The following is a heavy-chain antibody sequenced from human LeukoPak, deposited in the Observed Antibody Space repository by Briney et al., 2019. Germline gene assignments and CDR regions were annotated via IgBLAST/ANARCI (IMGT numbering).Heavy chain of an antibody. J-gene: IGHJ4*02. D-gene: IGHD2-15*01. CDR2: INAGNGNT. Sequence: GASVKVSCKASGYTFTRYAMHWVRQAPGQRLEWMGWINAGNGNTKYSQKFQGRVTITRDTSASTAYMELSSLRSEDTAVYYCARGPYCSGGSCYHFDYWGQGTLVTVSS. CDR1: GYTFTRYA. V-gene: IGHV1-3*01. CDR3: ARGPYCSGGSCYHFDY.